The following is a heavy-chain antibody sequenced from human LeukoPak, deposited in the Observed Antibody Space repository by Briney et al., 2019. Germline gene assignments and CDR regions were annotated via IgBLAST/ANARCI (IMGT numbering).Heavy chain of an antibody. CDR3: ARGPPIVVVVAATGPNDAFDI. CDR1: GYTFTSYD. V-gene: IGHV1-8*01. J-gene: IGHJ3*02. Sequence: ASVKVSCRASGYTFTSYDINWVRQATGQGLEWMGWMNPNSGNTGYAQKFQGRVTMTRNTSISTAYMELSSLRSEDTAVYYCARGPPIVVVVAATGPNDAFDIWGQGTMVTVSS. CDR2: MNPNSGNT. D-gene: IGHD2-15*01.